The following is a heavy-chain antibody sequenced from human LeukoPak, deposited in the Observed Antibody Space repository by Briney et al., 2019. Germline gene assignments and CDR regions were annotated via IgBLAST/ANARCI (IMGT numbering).Heavy chain of an antibody. J-gene: IGHJ4*02. Sequence: TGGSLRLSCEASGFILSNYWMSWVRQAPGKGLEWVANINQDEGIKYYVDSVRGRFTISRDNAKNSLYLQMNGLRAEDTALYFCARIGYSSSSNDYWGPGTLVTVSS. D-gene: IGHD6-6*01. CDR1: GFILSNYW. CDR3: ARIGYSSSSNDY. V-gene: IGHV3-7*01. CDR2: INQDEGIK.